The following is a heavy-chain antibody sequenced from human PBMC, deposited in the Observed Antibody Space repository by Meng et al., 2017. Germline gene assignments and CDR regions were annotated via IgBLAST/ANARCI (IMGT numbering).Heavy chain of an antibody. CDR3: ARDEDISAAGKLFGDY. Sequence: QVPLVQSWTEVKKPGASVKVSCKASGYTFPDYWLHWVRRAPGQGLEWMGRINPKSGDTHYAQRFQGRGTMTGDTSISTAYMELSGLRSDDTAMYYCARDEDISAAGKLFGDYWGQGTLVTVSS. CDR2: INPKSGDT. J-gene: IGHJ4*02. V-gene: IGHV1-2*06. CDR1: GYTFPDYW. D-gene: IGHD6-13*01.